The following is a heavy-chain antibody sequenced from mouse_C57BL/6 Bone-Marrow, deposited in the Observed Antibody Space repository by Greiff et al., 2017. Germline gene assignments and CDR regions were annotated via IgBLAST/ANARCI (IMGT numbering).Heavy chain of an antibody. Sequence: QVQLQQPGAELVKPGASVKLSCKASGYTFTSYWMHWVKQRPGQGLEWIGMIHPNSGSTNYNETFKSKATLTVDKSSSTAYMQRSSLTSEDSAVYYCVFYYDYPWVAYWGQGTLVTVSA. CDR3: VFYYDYPWVAY. CDR2: IHPNSGST. CDR1: GYTFTSYW. D-gene: IGHD2-4*01. J-gene: IGHJ3*01. V-gene: IGHV1-64*01.